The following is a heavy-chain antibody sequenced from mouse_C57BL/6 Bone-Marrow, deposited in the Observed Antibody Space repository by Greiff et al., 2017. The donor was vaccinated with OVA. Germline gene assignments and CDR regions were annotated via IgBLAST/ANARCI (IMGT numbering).Heavy chain of an antibody. CDR2: ISYDGSN. CDR3: ARRDYYGRDWYFDV. Sequence: EVQLQESGPGLVKPSQSLSLTCSVTGYSITSGYYWNWIRQFPGNKLEWMGYISYDGSNNYNPSLKNRISITRDTSKNQFFLKLNSVTTEDTATYYCARRDYYGRDWYFDVWGTGTTVTVSS. D-gene: IGHD1-1*01. CDR1: GYSITSGYY. V-gene: IGHV3-6*01. J-gene: IGHJ1*03.